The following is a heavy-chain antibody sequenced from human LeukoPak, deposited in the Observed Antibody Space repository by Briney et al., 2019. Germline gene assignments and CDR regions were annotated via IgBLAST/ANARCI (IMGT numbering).Heavy chain of an antibody. CDR2: MNPNSGNT. CDR1: GYTFTSYD. V-gene: IGHV1-8*01. CDR3: ARVLRSYPYYYYYYMDV. D-gene: IGHD1-26*01. Sequence: ASVKVSCKASGYTFTSYDINWVRQAPGQGLEWMGWMNPNSGNTGYAQKFQGRVTMTRNTSISTAYMELSSLRSEDTAVYYCARVLRSYPYYYYYYMDVWGKGTTVTVSS. J-gene: IGHJ6*03.